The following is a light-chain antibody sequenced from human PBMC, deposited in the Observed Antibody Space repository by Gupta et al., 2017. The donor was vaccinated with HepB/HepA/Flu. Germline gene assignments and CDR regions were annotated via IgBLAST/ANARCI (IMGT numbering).Light chain of an antibody. Sequence: QSALTQPASVSGSPGQSITISCTGTSSDVGTHNSVSWYQQYPGKAPKLLIYDDSKRPSWLSDRFSGSKSGNTASLTITGLQAEDEAEYYCSSCTETITLVVFGGGTKLTVL. J-gene: IGLJ3*02. CDR2: DDS. V-gene: IGLV2-14*03. CDR3: SSCTETITLVV. CDR1: SSDVGTHNS.